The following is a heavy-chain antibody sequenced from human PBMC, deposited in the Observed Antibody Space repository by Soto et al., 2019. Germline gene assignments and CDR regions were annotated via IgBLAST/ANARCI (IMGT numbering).Heavy chain of an antibody. J-gene: IGHJ5*02. D-gene: IGHD3-10*01. CDR3: TQDRGGSGMGFDP. Sequence: EVQLLESGGGLVQPGGSLRLSCAASGFTFSSYAMEWVRQAPGKGLEWVSDISGSGGTTNYADSVKGRFTISRDNSKNTLYLPMNSPGDEDTDVYYCTQDRGGSGMGFDPWGQGTLVTVSS. V-gene: IGHV3-23*01. CDR1: GFTFSSYA. CDR2: ISGSGGTT.